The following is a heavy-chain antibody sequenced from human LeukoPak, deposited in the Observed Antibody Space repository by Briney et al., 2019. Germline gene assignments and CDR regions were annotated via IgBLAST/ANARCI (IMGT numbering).Heavy chain of an antibody. J-gene: IGHJ4*02. D-gene: IGHD7-27*01. CDR1: GFTFSSYE. V-gene: IGHV3-48*03. Sequence: GGSLRLSCAAYGFTFSSYEMNWVRQAPGKGLEWVSYISGSGSNICYADSVRGRFTISRDNAKNSLYLQMNSLRGDDTAVYHCARGPASGLGMTRFFDSWGQGTLVTVSS. CDR2: ISGSGSNI. CDR3: ARGPASGLGMTRFFDS.